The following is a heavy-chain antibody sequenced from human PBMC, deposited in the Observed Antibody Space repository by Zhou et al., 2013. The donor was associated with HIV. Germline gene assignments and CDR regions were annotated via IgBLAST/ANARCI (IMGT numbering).Heavy chain of an antibody. Sequence: QVHLMQSGAEVKKPGASVRVSCKASGYIFTSYDINWVRQAPGQGLEWMGWINPYNDYTNYATKFQGRVIMTTDTSTNTAYLELGSLTHDDTAIYFCARDTSIVRATSAIRFGFDNWGQGTVVTVSS. CDR3: ARDTSIVRATSAIRFGFDN. J-gene: IGHJ4*02. D-gene: IGHD2-21*01. V-gene: IGHV1-18*01. CDR2: INPYNDYT. CDR1: GYIFTSYD.